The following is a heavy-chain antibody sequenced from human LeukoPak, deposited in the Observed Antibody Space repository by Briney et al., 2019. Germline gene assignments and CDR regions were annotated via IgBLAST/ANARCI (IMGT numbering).Heavy chain of an antibody. CDR2: VNPKTGRT. V-gene: IGHV1-8*01. Sequence: ASVKVSCKASGNTFTTYDFNWVRQAPGQGFEWMGWVNPKTGRTGFAQKFRGRFTMTRNISINTAYLEVTNLRFEDTALYYCVTGVPWDWGQGSLITVSS. CDR1: GNTFTTYD. J-gene: IGHJ4*02. CDR3: VTGVPWD. D-gene: IGHD1-26*01.